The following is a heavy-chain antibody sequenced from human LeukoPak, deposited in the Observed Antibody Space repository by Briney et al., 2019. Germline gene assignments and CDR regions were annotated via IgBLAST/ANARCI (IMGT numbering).Heavy chain of an antibody. CDR2: INPNSGGT. J-gene: IGHJ5*02. CDR3: ARGPNYYGSGSYRNWFDP. CDR1: GYTFTSYY. D-gene: IGHD3-10*01. V-gene: IGHV1-2*02. Sequence: ASVKVSCKASGYTFTSYYMHWVRQAPGQGLEWMGWINPNSGGTNYAQKFQGRVTMTRDTSISTAYMELSRLRSDDTAVYYCARGPNYYGSGSYRNWFDPWGQGTLVTVSS.